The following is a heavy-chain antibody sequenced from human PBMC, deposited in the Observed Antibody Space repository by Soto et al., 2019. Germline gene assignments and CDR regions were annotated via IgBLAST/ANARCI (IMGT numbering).Heavy chain of an antibody. CDR3: ARDLYYDFWSGYYTTGTRGYYFDY. D-gene: IGHD3-3*01. V-gene: IGHV4-34*01. Sequence: SETLSLTCAVYGGSFSGYYWSWIRQPPGKGLEWIGEINHSGSTNYNPSLKSRVTISVDTSKNQFSLKLSSVTAADTAVYYCARDLYYDFWSGYYTTGTRGYYFDYWGQGTLVTVSS. CDR1: GGSFSGYY. J-gene: IGHJ4*02. CDR2: INHSGST.